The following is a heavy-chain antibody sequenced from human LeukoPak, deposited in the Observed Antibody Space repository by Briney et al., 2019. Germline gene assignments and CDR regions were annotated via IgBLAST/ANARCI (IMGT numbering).Heavy chain of an antibody. CDR2: INPNSGAR. CDR1: TYTFTGYF. CDR3: ARDAYSGFDKGYHFDS. V-gene: IGHV1-2*02. Sequence: GASVKVSCKPSTYTFTGYFLHWVRQAPGQGLEWLGWINPNSGARNYAQRVQGRVTRTRDTSISTGYMDLSRLGSVDTAVYYCARDAYSGFDKGYHFDSWGQGTPVTVSS. D-gene: IGHD5-12*01. J-gene: IGHJ4*02.